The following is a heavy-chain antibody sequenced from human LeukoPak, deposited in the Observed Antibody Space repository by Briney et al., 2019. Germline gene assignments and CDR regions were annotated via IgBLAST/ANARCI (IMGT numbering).Heavy chain of an antibody. V-gene: IGHV3-23*01. CDR2: ISGSGGST. D-gene: IGHD3-10*01. J-gene: IGHJ4*02. CDR1: GFTFSSYA. Sequence: GGSLRLSCAASGFTFSSYAMSWVRQAPGKGLEWVSGISGSGGSTYYADSVKGRFTISRDNSKNTLYLQMNSLRAEDTAVYYCAKDPPLWFGEASSGYFDYWGQGTLVTVSS. CDR3: AKDPPLWFGEASSGYFDY.